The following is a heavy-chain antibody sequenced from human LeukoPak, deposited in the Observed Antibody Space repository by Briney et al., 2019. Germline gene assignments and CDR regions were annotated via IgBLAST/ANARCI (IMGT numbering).Heavy chain of an antibody. Sequence: GASVKVSCKASGYTFTSYAMHWVRQAPGQRLEWMGWINAGNGNTKYSQKFQGRVTITADESTSTAYMELSSLRSEDTAVYYCARAPVDTAMVPQEYYYYYGMDVWGQGTTVTVSS. J-gene: IGHJ6*02. CDR1: GYTFTSYA. V-gene: IGHV1-3*01. D-gene: IGHD5-18*01. CDR3: ARAPVDTAMVPQEYYYYYGMDV. CDR2: INAGNGNT.